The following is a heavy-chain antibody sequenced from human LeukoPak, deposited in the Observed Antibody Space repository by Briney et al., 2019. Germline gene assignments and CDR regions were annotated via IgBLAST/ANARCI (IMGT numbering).Heavy chain of an antibody. D-gene: IGHD1-1*01. V-gene: IGHV4-30-2*01. CDR2: IYHSGST. CDR3: ARDLEGGAWFDP. CDR1: GGSISSGGYS. J-gene: IGHJ5*02. Sequence: SQTLSLTCAVSGGSISSGGYSWSWIRQPPGKGLEWIGYIYHSGSTYYNPSLKSRVTISVDRSKNQFSLKLSSVTAADTAVYYCARDLEGGAWFDPWAREPWSPSPQ.